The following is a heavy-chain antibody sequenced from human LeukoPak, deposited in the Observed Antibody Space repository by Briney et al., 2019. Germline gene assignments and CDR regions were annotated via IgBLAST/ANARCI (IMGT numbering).Heavy chain of an antibody. CDR1: GFTFGDYA. Sequence: GRSLRLSCTASGFTFGDYAMSWVRQAPGKGLEWVGRIKSKTDGGTTDYAAPVKGRFTISRDDSKNTLYLQMNSLKTEDTAVYYCTTLLRFLEWFPRDYYYMDVWGKGTTVTVSS. CDR3: TTLLRFLEWFPRDYYYMDV. V-gene: IGHV3-15*01. J-gene: IGHJ6*03. CDR2: IKSKTDGGTT. D-gene: IGHD3-3*01.